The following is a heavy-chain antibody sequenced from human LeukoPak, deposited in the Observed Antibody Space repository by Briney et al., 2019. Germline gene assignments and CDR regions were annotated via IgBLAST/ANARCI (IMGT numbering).Heavy chain of an antibody. V-gene: IGHV3-23*01. D-gene: IGHD2-15*01. CDR3: AQAHCSGGSCHSGQYYYYYMDV. CDR1: GFTFSSYA. CDR2: ISGSGGST. Sequence: GGSLTLSCPASGFTFSSYAMSWVRQAPGKGLEWDAAISGSGGSTYYGDSVKGRFTISRYNSKNTLYLQMNSLRAEDTAVYYCAQAHCSGGSCHSGQYYYYYMDVWGKGTTVTVSS. J-gene: IGHJ6*03.